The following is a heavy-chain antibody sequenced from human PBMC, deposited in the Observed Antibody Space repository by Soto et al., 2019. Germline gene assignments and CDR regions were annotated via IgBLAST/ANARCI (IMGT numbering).Heavy chain of an antibody. CDR3: AKDTDYRYYGMDV. CDR1: GFTFDDYT. V-gene: IGHV3-43*01. D-gene: IGHD5-12*01. Sequence: GGSLRLSCAASGFTFDDYTMHWVRQAPGKGLEWVSLISWDGGSTYYADSVKGRFTISRDNSKNSLYLQMNSLRTEDTALYYCAKDTDYRYYGMDVWGQGTTVTVSS. CDR2: ISWDGGST. J-gene: IGHJ6*02.